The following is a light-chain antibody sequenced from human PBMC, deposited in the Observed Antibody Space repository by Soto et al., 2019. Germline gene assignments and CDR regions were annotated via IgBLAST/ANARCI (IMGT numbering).Light chain of an antibody. CDR3: QQYDTSPLS. J-gene: IGKJ4*01. Sequence: DIVLTQSPGNLSLSPGEGATLSCRASQSVYNLAWYQQKPGQAPRLLIHGASSRATGFPDRFRGSGSGTDFTLTISRLEPEDFAVYYCQQYDTSPLSFGGGTKVEI. CDR2: GAS. CDR1: QSVYN. V-gene: IGKV3-20*01.